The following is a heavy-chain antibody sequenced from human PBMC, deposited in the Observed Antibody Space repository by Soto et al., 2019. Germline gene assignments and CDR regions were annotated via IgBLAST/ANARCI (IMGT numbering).Heavy chain of an antibody. CDR3: VREDVDTSMVSYGRRYYGLDV. D-gene: IGHD5-18*01. CDR2: ISFDGGTQ. CDR1: GFTFSSYA. V-gene: IGHV3-30-3*01. J-gene: IGHJ6*02. Sequence: VQVVESGGGAVQPGRSLKLSCAASGFTFSSYAMHWVRQAPGKGLEWVAVISFDGGTQYYADSVKGRFTISRDNSNNTLYLQMNSLRGEDTALYSCVREDVDTSMVSYGRRYYGLDVWGQGTTVTVSS.